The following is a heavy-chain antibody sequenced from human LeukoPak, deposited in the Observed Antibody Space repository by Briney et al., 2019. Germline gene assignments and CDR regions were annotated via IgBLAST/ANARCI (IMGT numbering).Heavy chain of an antibody. J-gene: IGHJ4*02. Sequence: GGSLRLSRAASGFTFRSHAMTWVRQAPGKGLEWVSAISGGGDSTYYEDSVKGRFTISRDNSKNTLHLQMNSLRAEDTAVYYCAKDPNYYDSSGHTHYFDNWGQGALVTVSS. V-gene: IGHV3-23*01. CDR2: ISGGGDST. CDR3: AKDPNYYDSSGHTHYFDN. D-gene: IGHD3-22*01. CDR1: GFTFRSHA.